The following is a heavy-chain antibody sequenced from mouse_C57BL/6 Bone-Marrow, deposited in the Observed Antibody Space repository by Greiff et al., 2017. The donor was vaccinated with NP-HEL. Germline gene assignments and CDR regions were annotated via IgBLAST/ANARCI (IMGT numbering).Heavy chain of an antibody. CDR1: GYSFTGYY. CDR3: ARSPLYDGYYEFAY. CDR2: INPSTGGT. Sequence: EVKLQESGPELVKPGASVKISCKASGYSFTGYYMNWVKQSPEKSLEWIGEINPSTGGTTYNQKFKAKATLTVDKSSSTAYMQLKSLTSEDSAVYYCARSPLYDGYYEFAYWGQGTLVTVSA. D-gene: IGHD2-3*01. J-gene: IGHJ3*01. V-gene: IGHV1-42*01.